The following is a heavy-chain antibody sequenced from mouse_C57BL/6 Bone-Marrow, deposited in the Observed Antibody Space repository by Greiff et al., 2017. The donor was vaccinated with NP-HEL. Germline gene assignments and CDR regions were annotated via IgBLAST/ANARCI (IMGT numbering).Heavy chain of an antibody. CDR1: GYTFTSYW. D-gene: IGHD2-3*01. V-gene: IGHV1-59*01. Sequence: QVQLKESGAELVRPGTSVKLSCKASGYTFTSYWMHWVKQRPGQGLAWIGVIDPSDSYTNYNQKFKGKATLTVDTSSSTAYMQLSSLTSEDSAVYYCARDGDGYYEGFAYWGQGTLVTVSA. CDR2: IDPSDSYT. CDR3: ARDGDGYYEGFAY. J-gene: IGHJ3*01.